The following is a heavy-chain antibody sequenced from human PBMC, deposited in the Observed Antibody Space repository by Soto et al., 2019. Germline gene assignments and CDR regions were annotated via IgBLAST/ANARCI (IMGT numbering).Heavy chain of an antibody. CDR1: GGSISSSSYY. CDR2: IYYSGST. V-gene: IGHV4-39*01. D-gene: IGHD6-13*01. Sequence: SETLSLTCTVSGGSISSSSYYWGWIRQPPGKGLEWIGSIYYSGSTYYNPSLKSRVTISVDTSKNQFSLKLSSVTAADTAVYYCARRPELRREGSSSWRKRVAFDIWGQGTMVTVSS. J-gene: IGHJ3*02. CDR3: ARRPELRREGSSSWRKRVAFDI.